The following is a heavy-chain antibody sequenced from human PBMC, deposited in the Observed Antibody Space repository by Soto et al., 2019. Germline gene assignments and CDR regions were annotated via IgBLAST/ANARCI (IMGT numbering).Heavy chain of an antibody. Sequence: SETLSLTCTVSGGSISRNYWTWSRQPPGKGLEWIGYVYNSGSTNYNPSLKSRVTISEDTSKSQFSLKVNSMTAADTAVYYCARYRREAVAGYTLDNWGQGILVTVSS. J-gene: IGHJ4*02. CDR1: GGSISRNY. D-gene: IGHD6-13*01. V-gene: IGHV4-59*01. CDR2: VYNSGST. CDR3: ARYRREAVAGYTLDN.